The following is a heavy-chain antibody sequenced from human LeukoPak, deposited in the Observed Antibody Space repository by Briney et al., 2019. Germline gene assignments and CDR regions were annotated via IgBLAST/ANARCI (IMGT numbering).Heavy chain of an antibody. D-gene: IGHD2-21*02. CDR1: GYTFTSYY. V-gene: IGHV1-46*01. CDR3: ARDRRYCGGDCSADY. Sequence: GASVKVSCKASGYTFTSYYMHWVRQAPGQGLEWMGIINPSGGSTSYAQKFQGRVTMTRDTSISTAYMELSRLRSDDTAVYYCARDRRYCGGDCSADYWGQGTLVTVSS. J-gene: IGHJ4*02. CDR2: INPSGGST.